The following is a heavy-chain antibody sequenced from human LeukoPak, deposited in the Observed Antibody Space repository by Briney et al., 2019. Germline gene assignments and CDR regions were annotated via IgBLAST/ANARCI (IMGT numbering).Heavy chain of an antibody. D-gene: IGHD1-26*01. CDR1: GFTFSAYS. Sequence: GGSLRLSCAASGFTFSAYSMSWVRQAPGKGLEWVANIKQVGSEKYYVGSVKGRFTISRDNAKNSLYLQMNSLRAEDTAVYYCARDPGPRVPPGSYSDYWGQGTLVTVSS. J-gene: IGHJ4*02. CDR2: IKQVGSEK. V-gene: IGHV3-7*01. CDR3: ARDPGPRVPPGSYSDY.